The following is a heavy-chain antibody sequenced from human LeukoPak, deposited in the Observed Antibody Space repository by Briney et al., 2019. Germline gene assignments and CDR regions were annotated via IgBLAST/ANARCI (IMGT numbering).Heavy chain of an antibody. D-gene: IGHD6-13*01. CDR2: INPHSGDT. V-gene: IGHV1-2*02. Sequence: EASVKVSCKASGYSFAGYYMHWVRQAPRQGLEWMGWINPHSGDTGYAQKFQGRVTMTRDMSITTTYMELTRLRSDDTAFYYCARWDGYSSSPDYWGQGSLVTVSS. CDR3: ARWDGYSSSPDY. J-gene: IGHJ4*02. CDR1: GYSFAGYY.